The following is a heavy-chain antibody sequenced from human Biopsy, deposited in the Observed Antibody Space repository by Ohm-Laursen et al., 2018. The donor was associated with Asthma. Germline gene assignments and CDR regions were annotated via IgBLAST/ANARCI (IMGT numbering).Heavy chain of an antibody. CDR3: ASYEVVTSILPLDV. D-gene: IGHD2-21*02. J-gene: IGHJ6*02. Sequence: SLRLSCAASGFTFSRYGMHWVRQAPGKGLEWVAVISYDGSNKYYGDSVQGRFTISRDNSKNTLYLQMNSLRAENTAVYYCASYEVVTSILPLDVWGQGTTVTVSS. CDR2: ISYDGSNK. CDR1: GFTFSRYG. V-gene: IGHV3-30*03.